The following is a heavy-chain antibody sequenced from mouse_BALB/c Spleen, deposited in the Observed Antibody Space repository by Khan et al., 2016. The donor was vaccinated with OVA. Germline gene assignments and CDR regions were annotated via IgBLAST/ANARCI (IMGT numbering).Heavy chain of an antibody. CDR2: ISPGSGDT. J-gene: IGHJ3*01. CDR1: GYTFTDYY. V-gene: IGHV1-77*01. CDR3: ARRKYFGYTCAY. Sequence: QVQLQQSGAELARPGASVKLSCKASGYTFTDYYINWVKQRTGQGLEWIGEISPGSGDTYYNEKFKGKATLTADKSSSTVYMQRSSLTAEASAVEFCARRKYFGYTCAYGGKGTLGTVSA. D-gene: IGHD1-2*01.